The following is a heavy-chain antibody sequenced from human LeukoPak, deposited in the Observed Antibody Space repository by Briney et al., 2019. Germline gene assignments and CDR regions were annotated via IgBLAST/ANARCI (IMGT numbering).Heavy chain of an antibody. J-gene: IGHJ3*01. Sequence: PSETLSLTCTVSDGSISSGRYYWGWVRQSPARGLEWIGSIYYNGNTYYNPSIKSRATISGDAPKNQFSLKLRSVTAADTAVYYCAKTILVRPYDGFDPWGQGTMVTVSS. CDR3: AKTILVRPYDGFDP. CDR2: IYYNGNT. V-gene: IGHV4-39*01. D-gene: IGHD3-3*01. CDR1: DGSISSGRYY.